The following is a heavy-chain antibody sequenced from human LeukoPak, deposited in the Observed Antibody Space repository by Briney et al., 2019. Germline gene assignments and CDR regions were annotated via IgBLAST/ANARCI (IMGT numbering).Heavy chain of an antibody. Sequence: ASVKVSCKASGGTFSSYAISWVRQAPGQGLEWMGRIIPILGIANYAQKFQGRVTITADKSTSTAYMELSSLRSEDTAVYYCARAAVGETNWFDPWGQGTLVTVSS. CDR2: IIPILGIA. V-gene: IGHV1-69*04. CDR1: GGTFSSYA. CDR3: ARAAVGETNWFDP. J-gene: IGHJ5*02. D-gene: IGHD3-10*01.